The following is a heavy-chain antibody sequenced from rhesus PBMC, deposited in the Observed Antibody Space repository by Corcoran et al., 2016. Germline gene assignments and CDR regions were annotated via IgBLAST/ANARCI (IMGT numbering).Heavy chain of an antibody. CDR3: ARPYSSWTDDAFDF. Sequence: QVQLQESGPGLVKPSETLSLTCAVSGGSISDDYYWSWIRQPPGKGLERIGYIYGSGGGTNYNPSIKYRVTNSIDTSKNQCALKLSSVTAADTAVYYCARPYSSWTDDAFDFWGQGLRVTVSS. D-gene: IGHD6-13*01. CDR1: GGSISDDYY. J-gene: IGHJ3*01. CDR2: IYGSGGGT. V-gene: IGHV4-106*01.